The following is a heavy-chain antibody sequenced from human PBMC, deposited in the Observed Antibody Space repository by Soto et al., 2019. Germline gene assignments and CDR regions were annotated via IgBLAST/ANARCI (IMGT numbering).Heavy chain of an antibody. V-gene: IGHV3-21*01. CDR1: GFTFSSYS. CDR3: ARVLTMTMARGGTFDI. D-gene: IGHD3-10*01. Sequence: GGSLRLSCAASGFTFSSYSMNWVRQAPGKGLEWVSSISSSSSYIYYADSVKGRFTISRDNAKNSLYLQMNSLRAEDTAVYYCARVLTMTMARGGTFDIWGQGTMVTVSS. J-gene: IGHJ3*02. CDR2: ISSSSSYI.